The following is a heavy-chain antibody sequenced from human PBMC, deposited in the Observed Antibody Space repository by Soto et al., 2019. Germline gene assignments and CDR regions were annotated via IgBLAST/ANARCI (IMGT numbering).Heavy chain of an antibody. CDR2: IYYSGST. D-gene: IGHD2-2*01. V-gene: IGHV4-39*01. J-gene: IGHJ5*02. Sequence: PSETLSLTCTVSGGSISSSGYYWGWIRQPPGKGLEWIGSIYYSGSTYYNPSLKSRVTISVDTSKNQFSLKLSSVTAADTAVYYCARPAAPPYGWFDPWGQGTLVTVSS. CDR3: ARPAAPPYGWFDP. CDR1: GGSISSSGYY.